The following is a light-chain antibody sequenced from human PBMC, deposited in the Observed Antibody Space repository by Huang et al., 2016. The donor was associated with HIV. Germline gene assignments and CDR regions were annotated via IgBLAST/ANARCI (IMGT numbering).Light chain of an antibody. J-gene: IGKJ1*01. CDR2: WAT. V-gene: IGKV4-1*01. Sequence: DIVMTQSPDSLAVSPGERATINCKSSQSLLYSLSKKNYLAWFQQKPGRPPKLLIYWATTRESGVLDRFSGSGSGTDFTLTINNLQAEDVAVYFCLQYYSVPQTFGHGTKVEIK. CDR1: QSLLYSLSKKNY. CDR3: LQYYSVPQT.